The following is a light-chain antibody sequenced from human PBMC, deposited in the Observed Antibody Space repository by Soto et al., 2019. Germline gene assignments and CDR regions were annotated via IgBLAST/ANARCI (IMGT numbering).Light chain of an antibody. CDR1: SSDVGSSNG. CDR2: DVS. V-gene: IGLV2-18*02. Sequence: ALTQPPSVSGSPGQSVAISCTGTSSDVGSSNGVSWYQQPPGTAPKLMIYDVSNRPSGVPDRFSGSKSGNTASLTISGLQAEDEADYYCSSYTSSNTYVFGTGTKVTVL. CDR3: SSYTSSNTYV. J-gene: IGLJ1*01.